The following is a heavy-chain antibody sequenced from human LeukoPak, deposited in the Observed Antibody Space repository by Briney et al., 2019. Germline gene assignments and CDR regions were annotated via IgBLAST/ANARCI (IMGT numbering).Heavy chain of an antibody. CDR2: ISSSSSYI. J-gene: IGHJ6*03. CDR3: AGIGTSHYYYYYYMDV. D-gene: IGHD1-1*01. V-gene: IGHV3-21*01. CDR1: GFTFSTYS. Sequence: GGTLRLSCAASGFTFSTYSMNWVRQAPGKGLEWVSSISSSSSYIYYANSVKGRFTISRDNAKNTLYLQMNSLRAEDTAVYYCAGIGTSHYYYYYYMDVWGKGTTVTVSS.